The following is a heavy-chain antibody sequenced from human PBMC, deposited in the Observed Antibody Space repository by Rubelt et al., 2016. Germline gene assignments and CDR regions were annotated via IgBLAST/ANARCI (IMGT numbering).Heavy chain of an antibody. D-gene: IGHD6-6*01. J-gene: IGHJ2*01. Sequence: QVQLVQSGAEVKKPGASVKVSCKASGYTFTSYGISWVRQATGQGLEWVGWISAYNGNTNYAQKLPGRDTMTTDTSTSTAYMELRSLRSDDTAVYYCARDRIRIAARQGWYFDLWGRGTLVTVSS. CDR3: ARDRIRIAARQGWYFDL. CDR1: GYTFTSYG. V-gene: IGHV1-18*01. CDR2: ISAYNGNT.